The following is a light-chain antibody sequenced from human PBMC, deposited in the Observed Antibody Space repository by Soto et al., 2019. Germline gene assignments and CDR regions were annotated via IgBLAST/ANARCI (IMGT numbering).Light chain of an antibody. J-gene: IGKJ4*01. CDR2: FAS. CDR3: QQYNKWPLT. V-gene: IGKV3-15*01. CDR1: ESVNNN. Sequence: EIVMTQSPATLSVSPGERATLSCRASESVNNNLAWYQQTPGQAPRLLIYFASTRATGIPARFSGSGSGTEFTLIISSLQSEDSAVYYCQQYNKWPLTVGGGTKVETK.